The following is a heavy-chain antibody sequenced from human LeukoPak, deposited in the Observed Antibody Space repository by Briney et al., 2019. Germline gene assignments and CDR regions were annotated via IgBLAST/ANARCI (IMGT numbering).Heavy chain of an antibody. CDR2: IYYSGST. Sequence: SETLSLTCTVSGGSISSSSYYWGWIRQPPGKGLEWIGSIYYSGSTYYNPSLKSRVTISVDTSKNQFSLKLSSVTAADTAVYYCARGEQLWLPAYWGQGTLVTVSS. D-gene: IGHD5-18*01. V-gene: IGHV4-39*07. CDR1: GGSISSSSYY. CDR3: ARGEQLWLPAY. J-gene: IGHJ4*02.